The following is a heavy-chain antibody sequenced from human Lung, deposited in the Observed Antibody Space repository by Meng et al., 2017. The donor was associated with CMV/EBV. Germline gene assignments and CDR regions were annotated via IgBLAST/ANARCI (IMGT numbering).Heavy chain of an antibody. J-gene: IGHJ6*02. CDR2: ISSSGSYI. D-gene: IGHD2-8*01. CDR3: ARDVSPRSSAYYAIYYFYALDV. Sequence: GESLKISCAAPGFTFSSYSMNWVRQAPGKGLEWVSSISSSGSYIYYADSVKGRFTISRDNAQNSLYLQMNSLRAEDTAVYYCARDVSPRSSAYYAIYYFYALDVWGQRTTVTVSS. V-gene: IGHV3-21*01. CDR1: GFTFSSYS.